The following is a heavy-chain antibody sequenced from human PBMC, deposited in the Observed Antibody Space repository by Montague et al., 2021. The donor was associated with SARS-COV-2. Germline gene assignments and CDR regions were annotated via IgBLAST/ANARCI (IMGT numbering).Heavy chain of an antibody. Sequence: TRSLTCIVSGGSISSDNSYWTWIRQHPGKGLEWIGYISYSGRTSYNVSLKSRLTISADTSDNQFSLKLTSMTAADTAVYYCARMYVPAHGTSAASYSDYWGRGTLVTVSS. V-gene: IGHV4-31*03. CDR3: ARMYVPAHGTSAASYSDY. J-gene: IGHJ4*02. CDR1: GGSISSDNSY. CDR2: ISYSGRT. D-gene: IGHD6-13*01.